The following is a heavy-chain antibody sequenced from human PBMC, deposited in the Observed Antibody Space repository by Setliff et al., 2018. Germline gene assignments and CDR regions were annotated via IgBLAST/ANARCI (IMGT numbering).Heavy chain of an antibody. J-gene: IGHJ6*03. CDR3: AREQWLDPPGYYYMDV. CDR2: IYIGGSA. V-gene: IGHV4-4*07. Sequence: SETLSLTCTVSGGSISSYYWSWIRQPAGKGLEWIGHIYIGGSANYNPSLKSRVTMSIDTSKNQFSLKLNSVIAADMAVYYCAREQWLDPPGYYYMDVWAKGTTVTVSS. D-gene: IGHD6-19*01. CDR1: GGSISSYY.